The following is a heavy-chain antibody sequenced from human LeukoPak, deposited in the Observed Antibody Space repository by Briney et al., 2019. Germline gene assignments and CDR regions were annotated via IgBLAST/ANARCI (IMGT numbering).Heavy chain of an antibody. Sequence: ASVKVSCKASGYTFSSYGISWVRQAPGQGLEWMGWISAYNGNTNHAQKFQGRVTMTTDTSTSTAYMEMRSLRSDDTAVYYCARVDLIRPHAFDIWGQGTMVTVSS. CDR1: GYTFSSYG. D-gene: IGHD2-2*03. J-gene: IGHJ3*02. V-gene: IGHV1-18*01. CDR3: ARVDLIRPHAFDI. CDR2: ISAYNGNT.